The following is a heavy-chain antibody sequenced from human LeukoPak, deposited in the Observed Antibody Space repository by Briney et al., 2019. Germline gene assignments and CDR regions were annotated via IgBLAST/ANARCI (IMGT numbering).Heavy chain of an antibody. J-gene: IGHJ4*02. CDR2: IQAKAYGGAT. Sequence: GGSLRLSCSTSGFTFGDYAMSWVRQAPGKGLEWVGFIQAKAYGGATKYVASVNGRFSISRDDSQSIANLQMNDLKTEDTAVYYCTRAPHPRCSSSGCYLDYWGQGTLVTVSS. V-gene: IGHV3-49*04. CDR1: GFTFGDYA. D-gene: IGHD2-2*01. CDR3: TRAPHPRCSSSGCYLDY.